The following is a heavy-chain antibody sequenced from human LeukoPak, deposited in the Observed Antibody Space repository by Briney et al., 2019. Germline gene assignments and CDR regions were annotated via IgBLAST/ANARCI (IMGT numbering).Heavy chain of an antibody. Sequence: GGSLRLSCAVSGITLSNYGMSWVRQAPGKGLEWVAGISGSGGGTTYADSVKGRFTISRDNSKDTLYLQMNSLRAEDTAVYFCAKRGVVIRVILVGFHKEAYYFDSWGQGALVTVSS. CDR2: ISGSGGGT. CDR1: GITLSNYG. D-gene: IGHD3-10*01. J-gene: IGHJ4*02. CDR3: AKRGVVIRVILVGFHKEAYYFDS. V-gene: IGHV3-23*01.